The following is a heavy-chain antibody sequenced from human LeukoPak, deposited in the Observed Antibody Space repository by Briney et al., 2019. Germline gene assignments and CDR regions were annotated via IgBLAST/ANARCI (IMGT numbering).Heavy chain of an antibody. CDR1: GFTFSSYS. V-gene: IGHV3-7*01. D-gene: IGHD5-18*01. Sequence: GGSLRLSCAASGFTFSSYSMNWVRQAPGKGLEWVANIKQDGSEKYYVDSVKGRFTISRDNAKNSLYLQMNSLRAEDTAVYYCASGRGYSYGFDYWGQGTLVTVSS. CDR3: ASGRGYSYGFDY. J-gene: IGHJ4*02. CDR2: IKQDGSEK.